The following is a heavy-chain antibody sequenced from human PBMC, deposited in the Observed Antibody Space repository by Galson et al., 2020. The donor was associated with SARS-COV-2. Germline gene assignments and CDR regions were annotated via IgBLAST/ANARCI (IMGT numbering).Heavy chain of an antibody. J-gene: IGHJ4*02. CDR1: GFTFSSYA. Sequence: GESLKISCAASGFTFSSYAMHWVRQAPGKGLEWVAVRSYDGSNKYYADSVKGRFTISRDNSKNTLYLQMNSLRAEDTAVYYCARAHWGSYRESDYWGQGTLVTVSS. D-gene: IGHD3-16*02. CDR3: ARAHWGSYRESDY. V-gene: IGHV3-30*04. CDR2: RSYDGSNK.